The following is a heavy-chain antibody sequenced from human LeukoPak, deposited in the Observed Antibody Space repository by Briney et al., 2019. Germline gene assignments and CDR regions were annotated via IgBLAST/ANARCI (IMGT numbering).Heavy chain of an antibody. CDR3: ARHGSSSGWYGGDYFDY. V-gene: IGHV3-30*03. J-gene: IGHJ4*02. CDR1: GFTFSSYG. D-gene: IGHD6-19*01. Sequence: GGSLRLSCAASGFTFSSYGMHWVRQAPGKGLEWVAVISYDGSNKYYADSVKGRFTISRDNSKNTLYLQMNSLRAEDTAVYYCARHGSSSGWYGGDYFDYWGQGTLVTVSS. CDR2: ISYDGSNK.